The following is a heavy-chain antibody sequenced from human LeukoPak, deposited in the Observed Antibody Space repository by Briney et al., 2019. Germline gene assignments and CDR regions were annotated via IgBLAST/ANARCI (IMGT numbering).Heavy chain of an antibody. CDR2: LNPSGGSS. D-gene: IGHD5-24*01. J-gene: IGHJ6*02. CDR3: ASVYKHGMDV. CDR1: GYTVTSYY. V-gene: IGHV1-46*01. Sequence: ASVKVSCKASGYTVTSYYMHWVRQAPGQGLESMAILNPSGGSSNYAQKFQGRATLTRATSTGTVYMELSSLRSEDTAVYYCASVYKHGMDVWGQGTTVIVSS.